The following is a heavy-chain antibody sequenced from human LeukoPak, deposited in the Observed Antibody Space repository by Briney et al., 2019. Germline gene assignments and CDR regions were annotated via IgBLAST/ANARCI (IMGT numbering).Heavy chain of an antibody. CDR3: AKYPSSYCSGGSCSVDGY. CDR1: GFTFSSYA. CDR2: ISGSGGST. J-gene: IGHJ4*02. V-gene: IGHV3-23*01. Sequence: GGSLRLSCAASGFTFSSYAMGWVRQAPGKGLEWVSAISGSGGSTYYADSVKGRFTISRDNSKNTLYLQMNSLRAEDTAVYYCAKYPSSYCSGGSCSVDGYWGQGTLVTVSS. D-gene: IGHD2-15*01.